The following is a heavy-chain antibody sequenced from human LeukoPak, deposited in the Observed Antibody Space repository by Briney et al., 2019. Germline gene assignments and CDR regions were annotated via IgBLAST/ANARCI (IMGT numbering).Heavy chain of an antibody. CDR3: ARSGVFTGYDAFDI. V-gene: IGHV4-59*08. CDR1: GGSSNISY. D-gene: IGHD6-13*01. CDR2: IYYRGST. J-gene: IGHJ3*02. Sequence: SETLSLTCTVSGGSSNISYWSWIRQPPGKGLEWIGYIYYRGSTNYNPSLKSRVTISVDTSKNQYSLELSSVTAADTAVYYCARSGVFTGYDAFDIWGQGTRVTVSS.